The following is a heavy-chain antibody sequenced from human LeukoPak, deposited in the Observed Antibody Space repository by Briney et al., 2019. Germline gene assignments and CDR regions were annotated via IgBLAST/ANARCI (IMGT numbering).Heavy chain of an antibody. CDR3: TTSGSYYFDY. CDR2: IRSKPNNYAT. CDR1: GFTYSVSD. V-gene: IGHV3-73*01. Sequence: GGSLKLSRAASGFTYSVSDIQWVREASGKGLEGVGGIRSKPNNYATAYAASVKGRFPSSRDDSKNTGDLQLNSLKTEDSAVYYCTTSGSYYFDYWGQGTLVTVSS. J-gene: IGHJ4*02. D-gene: IGHD1-26*01.